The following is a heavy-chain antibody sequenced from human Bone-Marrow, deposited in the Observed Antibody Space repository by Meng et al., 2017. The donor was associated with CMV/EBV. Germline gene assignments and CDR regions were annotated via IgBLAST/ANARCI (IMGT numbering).Heavy chain of an antibody. D-gene: IGHD3-3*01. J-gene: IGHJ5*02. CDR3: ARERGSGYDFWSGYYKGNWFDT. CDR1: GGSIXSSSYY. V-gene: IGHV4-39*07. CDR2: IYYSGST. Sequence: QLQLQESGPGLVKPSEXLSLTRTVPGGSIXSSSYYWGWIRQPPGKGLEWIGSIYYSGSTYYNPSLKSRVTISVDTSKNQFSLKLSSVTAADTAVYYCARERGSGYDFWSGYYKGNWFDTWGQGTLVTVSS.